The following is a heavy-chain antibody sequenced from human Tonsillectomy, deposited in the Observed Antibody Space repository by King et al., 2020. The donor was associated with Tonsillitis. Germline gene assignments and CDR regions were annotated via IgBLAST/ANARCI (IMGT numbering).Heavy chain of an antibody. CDR3: AKVLFRLGEYFDY. CDR2: ISYDASNK. CDR1: GFTFRSYG. V-gene: IGHV3-30*18. J-gene: IGHJ4*02. D-gene: IGHD3-16*01. Sequence: VQLVESGGGVVQPGRSLRLSCVASGFTFRSYGMHWVRQAPGKGLDWVAIISYDASNKYYADSVKGRFSISRDNSKNTLYLQMNSLRAEDTAVYYCAKVLFRLGEYFDYWGQGTLVTVSS.